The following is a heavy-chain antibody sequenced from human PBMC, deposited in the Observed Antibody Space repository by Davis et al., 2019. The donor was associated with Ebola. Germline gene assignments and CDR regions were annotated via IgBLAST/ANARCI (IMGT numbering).Heavy chain of an antibody. V-gene: IGHV3-23*01. CDR3: AKDYDFWSGYYTGGMDV. J-gene: IGHJ6*02. CDR1: GFTFSSYA. Sequence: GESLKISCAASGFTFSSYAMSWVRQAPGKGLEWVSAISGSGGSTYYADSVKGRFTISRDNSKNTLYLQMNSLRAEDTAVYYCAKDYDFWSGYYTGGMDVWGQGTTVTVSS. D-gene: IGHD3-3*01. CDR2: ISGSGGST.